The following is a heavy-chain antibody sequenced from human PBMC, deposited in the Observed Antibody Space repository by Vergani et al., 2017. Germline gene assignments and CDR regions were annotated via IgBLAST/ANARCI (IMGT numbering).Heavy chain of an antibody. CDR3: ARDYGSGPPQSRRLLYDIGWFDP. V-gene: IGHV3-9*01. CDR2: ISWNRGKI. D-gene: IGHD3-10*01. CDR1: GFVFDEYA. Sequence: EVQLVTSGGGLVQPGGSLRLSCAASGFVFDEYALHWVRQSPGKGLEWVSGISWNRGKIAYADSVKGRFTISRDNANNLVYLQMSSVRADDTAVYYCARDYGSGPPQSRRLLYDIGWFDPWGQGTLVTVSS. J-gene: IGHJ5*02.